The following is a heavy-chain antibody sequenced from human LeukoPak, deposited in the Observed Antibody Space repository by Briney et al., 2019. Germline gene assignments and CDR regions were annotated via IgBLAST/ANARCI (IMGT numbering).Heavy chain of an antibody. CDR1: GFTFSSYA. CDR2: ISYDGSNK. CDR3: AREGSSGSYGYFDY. Sequence: GGSLRLSCAASGFTFSSYAMHWVRQAPGKGLEWVAVISYDGSNKYYADSVKGRFTISRDNSKNTLYLQMNSLRAEDTAVYYCAREGSSGSYGYFDYWGQGTLVTVSS. V-gene: IGHV3-30-3*01. J-gene: IGHJ4*02. D-gene: IGHD1-26*01.